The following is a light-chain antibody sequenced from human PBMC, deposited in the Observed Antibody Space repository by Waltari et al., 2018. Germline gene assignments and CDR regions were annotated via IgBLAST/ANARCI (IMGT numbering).Light chain of an antibody. Sequence: DIQMTPSTSSPAASGGGRVPITCRASQSISSYLNWYQQKPEKAPNLLLYASSSLPSGVPSRFSVSGSGTDFTLTISSLRPEDFATYYCQKSYSTPFTFGPGTKVDIK. CDR1: QSISSY. J-gene: IGKJ3*01. V-gene: IGKV1-39*01. CDR2: ASS. CDR3: QKSYSTPFT.